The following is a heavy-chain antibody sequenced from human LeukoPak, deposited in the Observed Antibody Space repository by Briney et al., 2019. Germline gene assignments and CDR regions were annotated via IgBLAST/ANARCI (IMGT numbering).Heavy chain of an antibody. CDR3: AKIDTFDYDTSGRRWLDS. Sequence: GGSLRLSCAASGFTFSSFGMHWVRQAPGKGLEWVSFLRFDATSYYYAESVKGRFTISRDNSKNTLYLQMNSLRAEDTAVYFCAKIDTFDYDTSGRRWLDSWGQGTLVTVSS. J-gene: IGHJ5*01. D-gene: IGHD4/OR15-4a*01. CDR2: LRFDATSY. V-gene: IGHV3-30*02. CDR1: GFTFSSFG.